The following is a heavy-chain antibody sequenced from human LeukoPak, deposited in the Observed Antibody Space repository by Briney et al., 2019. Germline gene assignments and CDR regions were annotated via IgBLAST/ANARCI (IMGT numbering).Heavy chain of an antibody. CDR3: ARVAYGDYGANWFDP. J-gene: IGHJ5*02. Sequence: TGGSQRLSCAASGFTFSSYSMNWVRQAPGKGLEWVSSISSSSSYIYYADSVKGRFTISRDNAKNSLYLQMNSLRAEDTAVYYCARVAYGDYGANWFDPWGQGTLVTVSS. V-gene: IGHV3-21*01. CDR2: ISSSSSYI. D-gene: IGHD4-17*01. CDR1: GFTFSSYS.